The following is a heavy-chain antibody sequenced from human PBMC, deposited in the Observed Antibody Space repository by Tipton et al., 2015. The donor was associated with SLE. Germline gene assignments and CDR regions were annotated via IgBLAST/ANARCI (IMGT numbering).Heavy chain of an antibody. CDR2: INSAGSST. V-gene: IGHV3-74*01. D-gene: IGHD2-2*01. CDR3: ARDGPQLLDS. CDR1: GFTFRSYW. J-gene: IGHJ4*02. Sequence: SLRLSCAASGFTFRSYWMQGVREAPEGGLVWVSRINSAGSSTSYADSVKGRLTISRDNAKNTLYLQMNTLRAEDTAVYYCARDGPQLLDSWGQGTLVTVSS.